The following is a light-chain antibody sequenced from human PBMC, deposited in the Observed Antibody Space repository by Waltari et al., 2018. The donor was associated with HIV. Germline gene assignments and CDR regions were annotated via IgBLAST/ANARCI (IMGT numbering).Light chain of an antibody. V-gene: IGLV2-23*01. CDR1: SSDGGNYNL. CDR3: SSYAGSSTLV. J-gene: IGLJ2*01. Sequence: QSALTQPASVSGSPGQSITLSCTGTSSDGGNYNLVSWYQQHPGKAPQLMIYEGSRRPSGVSNRFSGSKSGITASLTISGLQAEDEADYYCSSYAGSSTLVFGGGTKLTVL. CDR2: EGS.